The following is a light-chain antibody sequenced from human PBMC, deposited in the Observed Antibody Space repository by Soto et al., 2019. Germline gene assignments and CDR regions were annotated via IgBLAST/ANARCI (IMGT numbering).Light chain of an antibody. J-gene: IGLJ1*01. V-gene: IGLV1-51*01. CDR3: GSWDSSLSAYV. CDR2: DDD. Sequence: QSVLTQPPSASGTPGQRVTFSCSGSSSNIGSHYVYWYQQLPGTAPKLLIYDDDQRPSGIPDRFSGSKSGTSATLGITGFQTGDEADYYCGSWDSSLSAYVFGTGTKLTVL. CDR1: SSNIGSHY.